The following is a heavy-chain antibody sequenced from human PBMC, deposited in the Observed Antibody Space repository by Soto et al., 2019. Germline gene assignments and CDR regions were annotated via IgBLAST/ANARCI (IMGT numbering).Heavy chain of an antibody. J-gene: IGHJ4*01. Sequence: PSETLSLTCAVYDGPFSAYYWSWIRQPPGKGLEWIGEINHSGTANYNPSLMSRVSMSRDMSRKQFSLKLTSVTAADTAVYYCARGDYLYYFDYW. CDR2: INHSGTA. V-gene: IGHV4-34*01. CDR1: DGPFSAYY. D-gene: IGHD4-17*01. CDR3: ARGDYLYYFDY.